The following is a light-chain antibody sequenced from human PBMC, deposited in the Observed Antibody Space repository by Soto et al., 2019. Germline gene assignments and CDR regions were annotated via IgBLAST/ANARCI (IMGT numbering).Light chain of an antibody. CDR1: QSIGIF. Sequence: DIQMTQSPSSLSASVGDKVTITCRASQSIGIFLNWYQQKPGKAPQLLIYAASRLQSGVPSRFSASGSGTDFTLTISSLQPEAFATYCCQQSYNIVTFGGGTKVEI. CDR3: QQSYNIVT. CDR2: AAS. J-gene: IGKJ4*01. V-gene: IGKV1-39*01.